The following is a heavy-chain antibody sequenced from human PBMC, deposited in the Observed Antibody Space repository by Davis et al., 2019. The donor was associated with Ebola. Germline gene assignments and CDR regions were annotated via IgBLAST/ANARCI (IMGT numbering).Heavy chain of an antibody. V-gene: IGHV7-4-1*02. J-gene: IGHJ5*02. Sequence: AASVKVSCKASGYTFTSYAMNWVRQAPGQGLEWMGWINTNTGNPTYAQGFTGRFVFSLDTSVSTAYLQISSLKAEDTAVYYCARDRGWVYSSNNWFDRFDPWGQGTLVTVSS. CDR1: GYTFTSYA. D-gene: IGHD6-19*01. CDR2: INTNTGNP. CDR3: ARDRGWVYSSNNWFDRFDP.